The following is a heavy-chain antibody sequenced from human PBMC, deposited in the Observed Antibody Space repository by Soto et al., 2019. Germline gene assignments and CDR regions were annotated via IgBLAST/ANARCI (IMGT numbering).Heavy chain of an antibody. CDR1: GFTFSKFD. J-gene: IGHJ4*02. V-gene: IGHV3-30*18. D-gene: IGHD5-12*01. CDR3: AKEGTPKVATRYDY. CDR2: ISYDGRVQ. Sequence: GGSLRLSCAASGFTFSKFDIHWVRQPPGKGLEWVGVISYDGRVQHYADSVQGRFIISRDNSRNTLYLQMNSLRVEDTALYYCAKEGTPKVATRYDYWGQGTLVTVSS.